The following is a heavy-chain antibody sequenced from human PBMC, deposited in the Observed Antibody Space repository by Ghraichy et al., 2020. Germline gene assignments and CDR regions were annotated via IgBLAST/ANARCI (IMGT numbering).Heavy chain of an antibody. CDR3: VRQALGPTRRGGFDI. CDR2: FHYGGNT. CDR1: GGSISTSNYY. V-gene: IGHV4-39*01. J-gene: IGHJ3*02. D-gene: IGHD1-26*01. Sequence: SETLSLTCTVSGGSISTSNYYWGWIRQPPGKGLECVGSFHYGGNTYYKPSLYSRVTISVDTPKTQFSLKLTSVTAADTAVYYCVRQALGPTRRGGFDIWGQGTMVTVSS.